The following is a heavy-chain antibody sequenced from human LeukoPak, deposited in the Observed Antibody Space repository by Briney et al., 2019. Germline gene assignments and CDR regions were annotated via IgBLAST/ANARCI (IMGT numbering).Heavy chain of an antibody. CDR1: GGSISSYC. Sequence: SETLSLTCTVSGGSISSYCWSWIRQPAGKGLEWIGRIYTSGSTNYNPSLKSRVTMSVDTSKNQFSLKLSSVTAADTAVYYCARVLTVVAATDGWFDPWGQGTLVTVSS. CDR2: IYTSGST. V-gene: IGHV4-4*07. J-gene: IGHJ5*02. CDR3: ARVLTVVAATDGWFDP. D-gene: IGHD2-15*01.